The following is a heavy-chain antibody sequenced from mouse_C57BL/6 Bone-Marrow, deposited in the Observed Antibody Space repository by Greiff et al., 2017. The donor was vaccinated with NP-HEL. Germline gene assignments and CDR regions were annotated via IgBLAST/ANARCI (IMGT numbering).Heavy chain of an antibody. CDR2: ISSGGSYT. V-gene: IGHV5-6*01. CDR3: ASPYDYDVAWFAY. D-gene: IGHD2-4*01. CDR1: GFTFSSYG. Sequence: EVQLQESGGDLVKPGGSLKLSCAASGFTFSSYGMSWVRQTPDKRLEWVATISSGGSYTYYPDSVKGRFTISRDNAKNTLDLQMSSLKTEDTAMYYCASPYDYDVAWFAYWGQGTLITVSA. J-gene: IGHJ3*01.